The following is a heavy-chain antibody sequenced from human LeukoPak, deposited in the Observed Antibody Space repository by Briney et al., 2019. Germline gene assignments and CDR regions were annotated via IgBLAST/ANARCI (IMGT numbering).Heavy chain of an antibody. D-gene: IGHD6-19*01. V-gene: IGHV4-39*01. Sequence: PSGTLSPTCTVSGGSISSSSYYWGWIRQPPGKGLEWIGSIYYSGSTYYTPSLKSRVTISVDTSKNQFSLKLSSVTAADTAVYYCARHGVAGTDYYYYMDVWGKGTTVTVSS. CDR2: IYYSGST. J-gene: IGHJ6*03. CDR1: GGSISSSSYY. CDR3: ARHGVAGTDYYYYMDV.